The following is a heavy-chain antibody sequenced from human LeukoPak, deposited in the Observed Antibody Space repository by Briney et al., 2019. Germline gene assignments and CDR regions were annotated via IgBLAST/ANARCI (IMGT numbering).Heavy chain of an antibody. CDR3: ARDVWRRGYSYGYDY. D-gene: IGHD5-18*01. J-gene: IGHJ4*02. CDR1: GFTFSSYW. Sequence: PGGSLRLSCAASGFTFSSYWMHWVRQAPGKGLVWVSRVNSDGSSTSYADSVKGRFTISRDNAKNTLYLQMNSLRAEDTAVYYCARDVWRRGYSYGYDYWGQGTLVTVSS. CDR2: VNSDGSST. V-gene: IGHV3-74*01.